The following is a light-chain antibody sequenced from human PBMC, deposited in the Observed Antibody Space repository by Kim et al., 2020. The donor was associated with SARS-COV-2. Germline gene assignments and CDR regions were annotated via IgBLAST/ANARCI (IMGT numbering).Light chain of an antibody. J-gene: IGKJ2*01. CDR1: QNIHNNF. V-gene: IGKV3-20*01. Sequence: LSPGGQATLSCGAHQNIHNNFFAVSQQKPGQAPRLLIFGAFNGASGIPDRFSGSGSGTEFTLRLSRLEPEDFGVYYCQQYGNSLYAFGQGTKLE. CDR2: GAF. CDR3: QQYGNSLYA.